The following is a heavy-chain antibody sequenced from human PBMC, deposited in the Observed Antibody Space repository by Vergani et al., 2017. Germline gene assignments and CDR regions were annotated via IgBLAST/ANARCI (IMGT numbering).Heavy chain of an antibody. Sequence: VQLVESGGGLIHPGGSLRLSCEGSGFSFSGYWMHWVRQSPEKGLVWVAVISYDGSNKYYADSVKGRFTISRDNSKNTLYLQMNSLRAEDTAVYYCAKDSHRVPAAFSPLGYWGQGTLVTVSS. D-gene: IGHD2-2*01. CDR1: GFSFSGYW. CDR2: ISYDGSNK. J-gene: IGHJ4*02. CDR3: AKDSHRVPAAFSPLGY. V-gene: IGHV3-30*18.